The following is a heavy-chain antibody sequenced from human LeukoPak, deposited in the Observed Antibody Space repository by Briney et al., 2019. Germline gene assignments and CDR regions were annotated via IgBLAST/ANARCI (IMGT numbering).Heavy chain of an antibody. J-gene: IGHJ4*02. CDR2: IYYSGST. CDR1: GGSISSSSHY. CDR3: ARQKITTSDY. D-gene: IGHD3-22*01. Sequence: PSETLSLTCTVSGGSISSSSHYWGWIRQPPGRGLEWIGSIYYSGSTYYNPSLKSRVTISVDTSKNQFSLRLSSVTAADTAVYFCARQKITTSDYRGQGTLVTVSS. V-gene: IGHV4-39*01.